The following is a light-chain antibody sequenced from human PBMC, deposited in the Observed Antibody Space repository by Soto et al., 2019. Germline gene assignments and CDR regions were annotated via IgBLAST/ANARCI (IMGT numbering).Light chain of an antibody. CDR1: NLGSKS. CDR2: DDS. J-gene: IGLJ1*01. V-gene: IGLV3-21*02. Sequence: SYELTHPPSVSLAPGHTARITCGGDNLGSKSVHWYQQKPGQAPVLVVYDDSDRPSGIPERFSGSNSGNTATLTISRVAAGDEADYYCQVWDNDSDHNVFGTGTKVTVL. CDR3: QVWDNDSDHNV.